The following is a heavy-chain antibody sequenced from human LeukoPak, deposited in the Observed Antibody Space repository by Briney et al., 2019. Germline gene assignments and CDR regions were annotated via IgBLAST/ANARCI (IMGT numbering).Heavy chain of an antibody. CDR3: AKHGPPQWLVFDPFDY. D-gene: IGHD6-19*01. J-gene: IGHJ4*02. V-gene: IGHV3-23*01. Sequence: PGGSLRLSCAASGFTFSSYSMNWVRQAPGKGLEWVSAISGSGGSTYYADSVKGRFTISRDNSKNTLYLQMNSLRAEDTAIYYCAKHGPPQWLVFDPFDYWGQGTLVTVSS. CDR1: GFTFSSYS. CDR2: ISGSGGST.